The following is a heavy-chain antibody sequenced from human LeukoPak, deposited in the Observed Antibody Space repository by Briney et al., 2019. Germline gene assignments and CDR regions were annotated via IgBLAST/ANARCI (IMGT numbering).Heavy chain of an antibody. J-gene: IGHJ3*02. CDR1: GFTFSRHD. D-gene: IGHD6-13*01. Sequence: GRSLRLSCVASGFTFSRHDMNWVRQAPGKGLEWVAVISYDGSNKYYAGSVKGRFTISRDNSKNTLYLQMNSLRTEDTAVYYCAKGVSSSWSNDAFDIWGQGTMVTVSS. CDR3: AKGVSSSWSNDAFDI. CDR2: ISYDGSNK. V-gene: IGHV3-30*18.